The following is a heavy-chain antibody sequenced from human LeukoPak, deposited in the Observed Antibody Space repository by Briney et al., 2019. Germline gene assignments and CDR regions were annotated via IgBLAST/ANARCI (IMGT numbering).Heavy chain of an antibody. D-gene: IGHD3-22*01. V-gene: IGHV3-23*01. CDR2: ISGSGGST. J-gene: IGHJ4*02. CDR3: AKGSTMIVVVTGLFDY. CDR1: GFTFSSYA. Sequence: GGSLRLSCAASGFTFSSYAMSWVRQAPGKGLEWVSAISGSGGSTYYADSVKGRFTISRDNSKNTLYLQMNSLRAEDTAVYYCAKGSTMIVVVTGLFDYWGQGTLVTVSS.